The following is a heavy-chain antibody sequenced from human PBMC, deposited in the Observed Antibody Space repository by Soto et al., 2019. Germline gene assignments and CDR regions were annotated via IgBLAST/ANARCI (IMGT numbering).Heavy chain of an antibody. J-gene: IGHJ5*02. V-gene: IGHV4-31*03. CDR2: IYYSGST. CDR1: GGSISSGVYY. Sequence: SETLSLTCTVSGGSISSGVYYWSWIRQHPGKGLEWIGYIYYSGSTYYNPSLKSRVTISVDTSKNQSSLKPSSVTAADTAVYYCARVDCSGGSCYSGLPRFDPWGQGTLVTVSS. CDR3: ARVDCSGGSCYSGLPRFDP. D-gene: IGHD2-15*01.